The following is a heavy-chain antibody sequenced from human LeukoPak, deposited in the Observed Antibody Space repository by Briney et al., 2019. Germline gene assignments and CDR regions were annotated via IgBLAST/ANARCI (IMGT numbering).Heavy chain of an antibody. J-gene: IGHJ4*02. D-gene: IGHD2-2*02. CDR3: AKDLDCSSTSCYKDY. CDR2: ISYDGNNK. V-gene: IGHV3-30*18. CDR1: GFTFRGHA. Sequence: GGSLRLSCAASGFTFRGHAMHWVRQAPGKGLEWVAVISYDGNNKNYAVSVKGRFTISRGNSKNTLYLQMNSLRAEDTAVYYCAKDLDCSSTSCYKDYWGQGTLVTVSS.